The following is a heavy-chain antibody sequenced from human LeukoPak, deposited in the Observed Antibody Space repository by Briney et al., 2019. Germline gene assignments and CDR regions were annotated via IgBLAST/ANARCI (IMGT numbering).Heavy chain of an antibody. J-gene: IGHJ4*02. CDR1: GFTFSSYS. V-gene: IGHV3-48*02. Sequence: GGSLRLSCAASGFTFSSYSMNWVRQAPGKGLEWVSYISSSSSTIYYADSVKGRFTISRDNAKNSLYLQMNSLRDEDTAVYYCARDLNLYDSSGYYPRWGQGTLVTVSS. D-gene: IGHD3-22*01. CDR2: ISSSSSTI. CDR3: ARDLNLYDSSGYYPR.